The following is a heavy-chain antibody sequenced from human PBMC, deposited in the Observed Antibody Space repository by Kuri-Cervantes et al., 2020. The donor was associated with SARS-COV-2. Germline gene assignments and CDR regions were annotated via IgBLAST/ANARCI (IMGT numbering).Heavy chain of an antibody. D-gene: IGHD6-13*01. V-gene: IGHV1-8*03. CDR1: GYTFTSYD. J-gene: IGHJ4*02. Sequence: ASVKVSCKASGYTFTSYDINWVRQATGQGLEWMGWMNPNSGNTGYAQKFQGRVTITRNTSISTAYMELSSLRSDDTAVYYCARQGSELAVYYFDYWGQGTLVTVSS. CDR2: MNPNSGNT. CDR3: ARQGSELAVYYFDY.